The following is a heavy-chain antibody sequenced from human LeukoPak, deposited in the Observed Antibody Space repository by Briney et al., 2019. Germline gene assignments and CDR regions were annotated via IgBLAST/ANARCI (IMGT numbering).Heavy chain of an antibody. CDR2: IYSDGST. CDR1: GLTVRSNY. Sequence: GGSLRLSCAPSGLTVRSNYMSWVRQAPGKGLEWVSVIYSDGSTYYAASVKGRFTISRDNSMNTLSLQMNSLRAEDTAVYYCARGGGAFCGGDCDRNFDYWGQGALVTVSS. V-gene: IGHV3-53*01. J-gene: IGHJ4*02. CDR3: ARGGGAFCGGDCDRNFDY. D-gene: IGHD2-21*02.